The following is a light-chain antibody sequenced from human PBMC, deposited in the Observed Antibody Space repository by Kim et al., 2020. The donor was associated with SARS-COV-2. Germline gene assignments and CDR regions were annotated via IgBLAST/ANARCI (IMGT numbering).Light chain of an antibody. CDR3: NSRDSSGNHLV. V-gene: IGLV3-19*01. CDR2: GKT. CDR1: SLRSYY. J-gene: IGLJ1*01. Sequence: ALGQTVMITCQGDSLRSYYASWYQQKPGQAPVLVIYGKTNRPSGIPDRFSGSSSGNTASLTITGAQAEDEADYYCNSRDSSGNHLVFGTGTKVTVL.